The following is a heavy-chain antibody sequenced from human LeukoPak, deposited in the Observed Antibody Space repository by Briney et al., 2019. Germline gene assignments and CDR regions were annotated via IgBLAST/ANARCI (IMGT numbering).Heavy chain of an antibody. CDR2: ICSSSRYL. J-gene: IGHJ4*02. CDR1: GFTYCSYS. CDR3: ARDLDGYNAFDY. V-gene: IGHV3-21*01. D-gene: IGHD5-24*01. Sequence: GGSLRLSCSASGFTYCSYSMLGVGQAPGRGVVGCSSICSSSRYLYYADSVKGRSTISRDNAKNSLYLQMNSPRDEDTAVYYCARDLDGYNAFDYWGQGTLVTVSS.